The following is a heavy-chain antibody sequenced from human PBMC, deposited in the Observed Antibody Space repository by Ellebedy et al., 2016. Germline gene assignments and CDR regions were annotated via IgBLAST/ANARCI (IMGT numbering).Heavy chain of an antibody. V-gene: IGHV4-34*01. CDR1: GGSFSGYY. CDR3: AALWFGELGPFDY. Sequence: SETLSLTXAVYGGSFSGYYWSWIRQPPGKGLEWIGEINHSGSTNYNPSLKSRVTISVDRSKNQFSLKLSSVTAADTAVYYCAALWFGELGPFDYWGQGTLVTVSS. J-gene: IGHJ4*02. CDR2: INHSGST. D-gene: IGHD3-10*01.